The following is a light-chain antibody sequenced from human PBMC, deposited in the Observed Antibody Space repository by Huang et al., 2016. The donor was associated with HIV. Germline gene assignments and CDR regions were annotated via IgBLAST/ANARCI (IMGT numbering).Light chain of an antibody. J-gene: IGKJ5*01. CDR2: DAS. V-gene: IGKV3-11*01. CDR3: QQRGNWPIT. CDR1: QSVSNY. Sequence: EIVLTQSPATLSLSPGDRATLSCRASQSVSNYLAWYQQRPGQAPRLLIFDASNRANGIPVRFSGRRSGTDFTLTISSLEPTDFAVYYCQQRGNWPITFGQGTRLEIK.